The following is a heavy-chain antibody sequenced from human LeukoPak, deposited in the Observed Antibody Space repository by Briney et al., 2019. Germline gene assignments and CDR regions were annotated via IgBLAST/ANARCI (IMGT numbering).Heavy chain of an antibody. CDR2: IYYSGST. J-gene: IGHJ4*02. CDR1: GGSISSSSYY. V-gene: IGHV4-39*01. D-gene: IGHD3-22*01. Sequence: SETLSFTCTVSGGSISSSSYYWGWIRQPPGKGLEWIGSIYYSGSTYYNPSLKSRVTISVDTSKNQFSLKVSSVTAADTAVYYCARQDIGSGYYDYWGQGTLVTVSS. CDR3: ARQDIGSGYYDY.